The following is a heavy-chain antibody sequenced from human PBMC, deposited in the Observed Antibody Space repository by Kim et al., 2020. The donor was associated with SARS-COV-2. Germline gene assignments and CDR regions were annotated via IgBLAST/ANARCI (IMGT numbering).Heavy chain of an antibody. V-gene: IGHV4-34*01. D-gene: IGHD3-10*01. Sequence: SETLSLTCAVYGGSFSGYYWSWIRQPPGKGLEWIGEINHSGSTNYNPSLKSRVTISVDTSKNQFSLKLSSVTAADTAVYYCARGDYYGSGSYPFDYWGQGTLVTVSS. CDR2: INHSGST. CDR3: ARGDYYGSGSYPFDY. J-gene: IGHJ4*02. CDR1: GGSFSGYY.